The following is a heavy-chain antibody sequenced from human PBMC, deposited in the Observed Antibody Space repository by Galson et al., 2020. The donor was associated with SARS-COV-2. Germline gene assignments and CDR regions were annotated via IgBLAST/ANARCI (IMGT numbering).Heavy chain of an antibody. CDR2: ISYDGSNK. CDR3: AKASVLLWFGESPDY. Sequence: GESLKISCAASGFTFSSYGMHWVRQAPGKGLEWVAVISYDGSNKYYADSVKGRFTISRDNSKNTLYLQMNSLRAEDTAVYYCAKASVLLWFGESPDYWGQGTLVTVSS. D-gene: IGHD3-10*01. V-gene: IGHV3-30*18. CDR1: GFTFSSYG. J-gene: IGHJ4*02.